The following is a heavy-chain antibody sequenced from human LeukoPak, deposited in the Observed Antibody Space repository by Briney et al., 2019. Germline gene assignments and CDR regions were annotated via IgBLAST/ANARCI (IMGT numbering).Heavy chain of an antibody. V-gene: IGHV3-15*01. CDR2: IKSKTEGGRT. CDR3: TTEDGEIDY. Sequence: GGSLRLSCAASGFTFSNAWMSWVRQAPGKGLEWVGRIKSKTEGGRTDYAAPVKGRFIISRDDSKNTLYLQMNSLKTEDTAVYYCTTEDGEIDYWGQGTLVTVSS. CDR1: GFTFSNAW. J-gene: IGHJ4*02.